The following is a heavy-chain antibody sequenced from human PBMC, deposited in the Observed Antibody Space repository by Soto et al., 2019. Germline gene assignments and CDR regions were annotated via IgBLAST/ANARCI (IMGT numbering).Heavy chain of an antibody. CDR1: GFTFGSYW. V-gene: IGHV3-7*04. D-gene: IGHD3-10*01. J-gene: IGHJ4*02. CDR3: ARGGRSDNHVNFPTDY. Sequence: EVQLVESGGGLVQPGGSLRLSCAASGFTFGSYWMSWVRHAPGRGLEWVANLKEDGSDEYYLDSVKGRFTISRDNAKNSRYLQMNSLRDEDTAVYHCARGGRSDNHVNFPTDYWGQGTLVTVSS. CDR2: LKEDGSDE.